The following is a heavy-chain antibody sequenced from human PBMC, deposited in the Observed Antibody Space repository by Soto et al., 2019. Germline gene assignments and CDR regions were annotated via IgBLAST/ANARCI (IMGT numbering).Heavy chain of an antibody. V-gene: IGHV3-73*01. J-gene: IGHJ4*02. CDR1: GFAFSGCA. D-gene: IGHD1-7*01. Sequence: GGSLRLSCAASGFAFSGCAMYWVRQASGKGPEWVGRIRSKGHNYATEYAASVKGRFTISRDDSKNTAYLQMNSLRAEDTAVYYCAKDRWNYDYFDFWGQGTLVTVSS. CDR3: AKDRWNYDYFDF. CDR2: IRSKGHNYAT.